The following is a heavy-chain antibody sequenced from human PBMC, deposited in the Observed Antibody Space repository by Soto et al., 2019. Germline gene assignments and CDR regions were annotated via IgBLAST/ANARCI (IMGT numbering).Heavy chain of an antibody. J-gene: IGHJ4*02. CDR1: GGSISSSSYY. Sequence: QLQLQESGPGLVKPSETLSLTCTVSGGSISSSSYYWGWIRQPPGKGLEWIGSIYYSGSTYYNPSLKSRVTISVDTSKNQFSLKLSSVTAADTAVYYCERHWRGYSNYIGQWVDYWGQGTLVTVSS. V-gene: IGHV4-39*01. CDR2: IYYSGST. D-gene: IGHD4-4*01. CDR3: ERHWRGYSNYIGQWVDY.